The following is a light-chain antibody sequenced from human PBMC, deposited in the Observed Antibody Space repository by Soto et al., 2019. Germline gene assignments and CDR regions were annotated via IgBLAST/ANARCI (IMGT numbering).Light chain of an antibody. V-gene: IGKV3-15*01. CDR3: QHYTNWPIT. CDR2: DAS. Sequence: EIVMTQSPATLSVSPVERATLSCMASQSVSSNLAWYRQKPCQAPRLLIYDASTRATGIPATFSGSGSGTEFTLTISSLQSEDFAVYYCQHYTNWPITFGQGTRLEIK. J-gene: IGKJ5*01. CDR1: QSVSSN.